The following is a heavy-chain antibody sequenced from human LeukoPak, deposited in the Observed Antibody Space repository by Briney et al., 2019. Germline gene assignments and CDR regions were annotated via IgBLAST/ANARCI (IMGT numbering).Heavy chain of an antibody. CDR3: ARDCPTVTTWRRSKLDNQQPFDY. J-gene: IGHJ4*02. CDR2: ISSSSSTI. D-gene: IGHD4-17*01. CDR1: GFTFSSYS. V-gene: IGHV3-48*01. Sequence: GGSLRLSCAASGFTFSSYSMNWVRQAPGEGLEWVSYISSSSSTIYYADSVKGRFTISRDNAKNSLYLQMNSLRAEDTAVYYCARDCPTVTTWRRSKLDNQQPFDYWGQGTLVTVSS.